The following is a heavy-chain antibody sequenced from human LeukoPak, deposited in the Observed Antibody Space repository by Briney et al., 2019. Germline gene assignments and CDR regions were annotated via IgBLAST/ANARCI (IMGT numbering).Heavy chain of an antibody. CDR3: ARAAYYYDSSAGETDY. CDR2: ISSSSSYI. CDR1: GFTVSSNY. Sequence: GGSLRLSCAASGFTVSSNYMSWVRQAPGKGLEWVSSISSSSSYIYYADSVKGRFTISRDNAKNSLYLQMNSLRAEDTAVYYCARAAYYYDSSAGETDYWGQGTLVTVSS. J-gene: IGHJ4*02. D-gene: IGHD3-22*01. V-gene: IGHV3-21*01.